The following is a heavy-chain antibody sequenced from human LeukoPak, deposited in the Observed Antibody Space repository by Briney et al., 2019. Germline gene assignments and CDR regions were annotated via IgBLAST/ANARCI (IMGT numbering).Heavy chain of an antibody. V-gene: IGHV5-51*01. CDR2: VYGDDTDT. Sequence: GESLKISCKGSGYSFTSYCIGWVRQMPGKGLEWIGIVYGDDTDTRYSPSFQGQVTISADKSTNTAYLQWSSLRASDTAVYYCARSPRDGYTYGIDDIWGRGTVVTVSS. CDR3: ARSPRDGYTYGIDDI. D-gene: IGHD5-24*01. J-gene: IGHJ3*02. CDR1: GYSFTSYC.